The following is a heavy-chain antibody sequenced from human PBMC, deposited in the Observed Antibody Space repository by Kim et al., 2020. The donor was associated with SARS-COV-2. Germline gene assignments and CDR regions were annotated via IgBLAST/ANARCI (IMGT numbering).Heavy chain of an antibody. J-gene: IGHJ6*02. Sequence: SETLSLTCTVSGGSISSYYWSWIRQPPGKGLEWIGYIYYSGSTNYNPSLKSRVTISVDTSKNQFSLKLSSVTAADTAVYYCARDRDYDYVWGSYRPPPRWMDVWGQGTTVTVSS. CDR3: ARDRDYDYVWGSYRPPPRWMDV. V-gene: IGHV4-59*01. CDR1: GGSISSYY. CDR2: IYYSGST. D-gene: IGHD3-16*02.